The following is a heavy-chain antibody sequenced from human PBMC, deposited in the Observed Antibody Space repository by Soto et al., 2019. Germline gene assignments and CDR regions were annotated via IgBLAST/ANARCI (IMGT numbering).Heavy chain of an antibody. J-gene: IGHJ5*02. CDR1: GGSISSGGYY. CDR2: IYYSGST. V-gene: IGHV4-31*03. Sequence: QVQLQESGPGLVKPSQTLSLTCSVSGGSISSGGYYWSWIRQHPGKGLEWIGYIYYSGSTYYNPSLKSRVTISVDTSKNQFSLKLSYVTAADTAVYYCARDIAKPNNWFDPWGQGTLVTVSS. CDR3: ARDIAKPNNWFDP.